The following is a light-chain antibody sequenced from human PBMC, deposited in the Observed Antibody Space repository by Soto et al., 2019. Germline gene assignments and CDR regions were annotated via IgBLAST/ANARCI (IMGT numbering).Light chain of an antibody. J-gene: IGKJ4*01. CDR2: DAS. V-gene: IGKV3-11*01. CDR3: HQRSNWPPLT. CDR1: QSVSSY. Sequence: PGERATLSCRASQSVSSYLAWYQQKPGQAPRLLIYDASNRATGIPARFSGSGSGTDFTLTISSLEPEDFAVYYCHQRSNWPPLTFGGGTKVEIK.